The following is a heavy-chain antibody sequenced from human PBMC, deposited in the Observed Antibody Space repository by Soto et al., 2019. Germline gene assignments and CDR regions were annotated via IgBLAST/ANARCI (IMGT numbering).Heavy chain of an antibody. J-gene: IGHJ4*02. CDR3: AADPLPLTYSSGWYADFDH. V-gene: IGHV3-48*02. Sequence: GGSLRLSCAASGFTFSNYNMNWVRQAPGEGLEWLSYISTTSSIITYADSVKGRFTISRDNARNSLYLQMNSLTDEDTAVYYCAADPLPLTYSSGWYADFDHWGQGTLVTVSS. CDR1: GFTFSNYN. CDR2: ISTTSSII. D-gene: IGHD6-19*01.